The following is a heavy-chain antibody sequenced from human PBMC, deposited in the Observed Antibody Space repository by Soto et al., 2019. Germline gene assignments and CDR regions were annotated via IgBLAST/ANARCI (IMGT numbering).Heavy chain of an antibody. CDR3: ARRASSSWYVGPFDY. D-gene: IGHD6-13*01. CDR1: GDSFTSYW. Sequence: GESMKISCNGAGDSFTSYWISWVRQMPGKGLEWMGRIDPSDSYTNYSPSFQGHVTISADKSISTAYLRWSSLKASDTAMYYCARRASSSWYVGPFDYWGQGTLVTVSS. J-gene: IGHJ4*02. CDR2: IDPSDSYT. V-gene: IGHV5-10-1*01.